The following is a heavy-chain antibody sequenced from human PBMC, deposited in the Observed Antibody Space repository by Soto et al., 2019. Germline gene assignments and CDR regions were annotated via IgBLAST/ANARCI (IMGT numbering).Heavy chain of an antibody. CDR3: AREYSSGFYYGIDL. Sequence: GGSLRLSCAASGFTFSGHGMHWVRQAPGKGLEWVAVIWYDGSEKYYVDSVKGRFTISRDNSKNTLFLQMNSLRVEDTAVYYCAREYSSGFYYGIDLWGQGTTVTVSS. D-gene: IGHD3-22*01. V-gene: IGHV3-33*01. CDR1: GFTFSGHG. J-gene: IGHJ6*02. CDR2: IWYDGSEK.